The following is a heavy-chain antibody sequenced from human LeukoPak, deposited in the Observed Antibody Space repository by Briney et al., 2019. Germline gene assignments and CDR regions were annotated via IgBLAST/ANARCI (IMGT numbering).Heavy chain of an antibody. Sequence: HPGGSLRLSCAGSGFTFDNYAMHWVRQAPGKGLEWVSGLTWNSATRAYADSVKGRFTISRDNARNSLYLQMNSLRAEGTAVYYCAKDRSTSSYYYYMDVWGKGTTVTVSS. CDR1: GFTFDNYA. CDR3: AKDRSTSSYYYYMDV. CDR2: LTWNSATR. J-gene: IGHJ6*03. D-gene: IGHD2-2*01. V-gene: IGHV3-9*01.